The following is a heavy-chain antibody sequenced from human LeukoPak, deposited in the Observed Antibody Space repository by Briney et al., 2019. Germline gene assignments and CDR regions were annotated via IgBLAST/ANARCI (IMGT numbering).Heavy chain of an antibody. CDR2: INPNSGGT. J-gene: IGHJ4*02. CDR3: ARGDLTSIAARISFDY. V-gene: IGHV1-2*06. Sequence: GASVKVPCKASGYTFTGYYMHWVRQAPGQGLEWMGRINPNSGGTNYARKFQGRVTMTRDTSISTAYMELSRLRSDDTAVYYCARGDLTSIAARISFDYWGQGTLVTVSS. D-gene: IGHD6-6*01. CDR1: GYTFTGYY.